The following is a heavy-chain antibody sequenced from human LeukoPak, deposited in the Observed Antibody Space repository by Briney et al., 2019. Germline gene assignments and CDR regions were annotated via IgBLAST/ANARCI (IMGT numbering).Heavy chain of an antibody. CDR3: ARDALWFGESDAFDI. V-gene: IGHV4-4*07. CDR1: GGSISSYY. D-gene: IGHD3-10*01. J-gene: IGHJ3*02. Sequence: PSETLSLTCTVSGGSISSYYWSWIRQPAGKGLEWIGRIYTSGSTNYNPSLKSRVTMSVDTSKNQFSLKLSSVTAADTAVYYCARDALWFGESDAFDIWGQGTMVTVSS. CDR2: IYTSGST.